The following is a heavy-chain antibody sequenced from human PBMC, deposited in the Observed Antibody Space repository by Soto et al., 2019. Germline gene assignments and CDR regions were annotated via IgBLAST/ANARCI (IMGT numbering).Heavy chain of an antibody. D-gene: IGHD4-4*01. Sequence: QVQLVQSAAEVRKPGASVMLSCKTSGYPFTSYHMHWVRQAPGQGLEWMGVINPTEGRTRYSQKFQDRVTMTRDTSSSTVYMELNSLRSEDTALYFCARGRDYSFGYNWFDPWGQGTLVTVSS. CDR3: ARGRDYSFGYNWFDP. CDR2: INPTEGRT. CDR1: GYPFTSYH. J-gene: IGHJ5*02. V-gene: IGHV1-46*01.